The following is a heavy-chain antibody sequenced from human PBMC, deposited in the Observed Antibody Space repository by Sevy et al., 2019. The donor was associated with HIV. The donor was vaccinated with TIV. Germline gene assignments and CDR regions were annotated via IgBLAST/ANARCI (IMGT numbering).Heavy chain of an antibody. CDR2: MYHSGST. CDR3: ARLGIAVAGYFDY. D-gene: IGHD6-19*01. V-gene: IGHV4-38-2*01. CDR1: GYSISSGFY. Sequence: SETLSLTCAVSGYSISSGFYWGWIRQPPGKGLEWIVLMYHSGSTYYNSSLQSRVTISVDTSKNQFSLELTSVTAADTAVYYRARLGIAVAGYFDYWGQGTLVTVSS. J-gene: IGHJ4*02.